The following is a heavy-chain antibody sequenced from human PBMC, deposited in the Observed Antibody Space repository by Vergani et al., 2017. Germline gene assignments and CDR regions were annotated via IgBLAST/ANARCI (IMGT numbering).Heavy chain of an antibody. D-gene: IGHD1-1*01. CDR3: ARDGLEAFDI. CDR1: GFIFSSYE. CDR2: ISSSGSTI. V-gene: IGHV3-48*03. J-gene: IGHJ3*02. Sequence: EVQLVESGGGLVQPGGSLRLSCAASGFIFSSYEMDWVRQAPGKGLEWISYISSSGSTIYYADSVKGRFTISRDYAKKSLYLQMNSLRAEDMAVYYCARDGLEAFDIWGQGTMVIVSS.